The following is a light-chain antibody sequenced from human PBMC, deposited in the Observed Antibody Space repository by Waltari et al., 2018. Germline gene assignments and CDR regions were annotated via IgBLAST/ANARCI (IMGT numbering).Light chain of an antibody. J-gene: IGLJ2*01. V-gene: IGLV2-11*01. Sequence: QSALTQPRPVAGSLGQSVTISCSGTSSDVGGCNYVSWYQPHPGKAPNLIIYDINKRPSGVPDRFSGSKSGNTASLTISRLQSDDEADYYCCSYAGIYTLAFGGGTKLTVL. CDR1: SSDVGGCNY. CDR2: DIN. CDR3: CSYAGIYTLA.